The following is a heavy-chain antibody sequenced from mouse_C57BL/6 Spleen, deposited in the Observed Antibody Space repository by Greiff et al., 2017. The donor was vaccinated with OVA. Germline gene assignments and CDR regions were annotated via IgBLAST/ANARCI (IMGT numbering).Heavy chain of an antibody. V-gene: IGHV5-9-1*02. CDR1: GFTFSSYA. Sequence: EVKLVESGEGLVKPGGSLKLSCAASGFTFSSYAMSWVRQTPEKRLEWVAYISSGGDYIYYADTVKGRFTISRDNARNTLYLQMSSLKSEDTAMYYCTRDYYGSSGAYWGQGTLVTVSA. CDR2: ISSGGDYI. CDR3: TRDYYGSSGAY. D-gene: IGHD1-1*01. J-gene: IGHJ3*01.